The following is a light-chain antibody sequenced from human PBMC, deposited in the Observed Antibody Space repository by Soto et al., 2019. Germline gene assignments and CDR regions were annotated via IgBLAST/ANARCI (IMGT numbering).Light chain of an antibody. CDR1: SSNIGAGYD. V-gene: IGLV1-40*01. Sequence: QSVLTQPPSVSGAPGQRVTISCTGSSSNIGAGYDVHWYQQVPGTAPKLLIYGDINRPSGVPDRFSGSKSGTSASLAITGLQAEDEADYYCQSYDISLSGSGVFGGGTKVTVL. CDR2: GDI. CDR3: QSYDISLSGSGV. J-gene: IGLJ3*02.